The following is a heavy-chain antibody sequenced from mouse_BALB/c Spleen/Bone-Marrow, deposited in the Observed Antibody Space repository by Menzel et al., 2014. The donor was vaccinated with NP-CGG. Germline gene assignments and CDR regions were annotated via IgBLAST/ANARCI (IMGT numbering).Heavy chain of an antibody. Sequence: VQLKESGAELVKPGASVKLSCTPSGFNIKDTHMHWVKQRPEQGLEWIGRIDPANGNTKYDPNFQGKATITADTSSNTASLQLSSLTSEDTAVYYCARDYANTAWFASWGQGTLVTVS. J-gene: IGHJ3*01. CDR1: GFNIKDTH. CDR3: ARDYANTAWFAS. D-gene: IGHD1-1*01. CDR2: IDPANGNT. V-gene: IGHV14-3*02.